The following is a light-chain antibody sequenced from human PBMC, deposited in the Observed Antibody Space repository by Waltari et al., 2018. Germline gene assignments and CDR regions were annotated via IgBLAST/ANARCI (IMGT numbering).Light chain of an antibody. CDR2: SAS. V-gene: IGKV3-15*01. CDR3: QQYNNWPLT. J-gene: IGKJ4*01. CDR1: QSISSH. Sequence: ETVMTQSPATLSALPGERVTLSCGASQSISSHLAWYQQKPGRPPRLVIYSASSRATGVPVRFSGSGSGTDFTLTISNLQSEDFAVYYCQQYNNWPLTFGGGTKVEL.